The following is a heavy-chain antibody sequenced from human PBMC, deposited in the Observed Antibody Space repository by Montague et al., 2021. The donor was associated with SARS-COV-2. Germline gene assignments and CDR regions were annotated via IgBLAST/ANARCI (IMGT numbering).Heavy chain of an antibody. D-gene: IGHD2-8*02. V-gene: IGHV6-1*01. Sequence: CAISGDNVSSNIAAWNWIRQSPSRGLEWLGRTKYTSTRYETYAVSVQSRITITADTSKNQFSLHLNSVTPADTAVYYCARDLYWAFDAWGLGTTVTVSA. CDR1: GDNVSSNIAA. CDR2: TKYTSTRYE. J-gene: IGHJ3*01. CDR3: ARDLYWAFDA.